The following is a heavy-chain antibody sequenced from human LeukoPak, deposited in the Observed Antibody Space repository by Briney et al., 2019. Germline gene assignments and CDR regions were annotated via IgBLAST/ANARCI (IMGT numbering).Heavy chain of an antibody. CDR3: ASVVYSSGWN. CDR1: GVSISIYY. CDR2: IYYSCNT. J-gene: IGHJ4*02. V-gene: IGHV4-59*01. D-gene: IGHD6-19*01. Sequence: AYTLSLTCTGAGVSISIYYLSWIQQPPRNRLDRIGHIYYSCNTNYNPSLKSRVTISVDTSKNHFSLKLSSVIAADTAVYYCASVVYSSGWNWGQGTMVTVSS.